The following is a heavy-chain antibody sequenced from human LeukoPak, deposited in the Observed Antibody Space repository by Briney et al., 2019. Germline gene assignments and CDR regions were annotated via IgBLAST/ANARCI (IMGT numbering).Heavy chain of an antibody. CDR1: GYTFTSYY. CDR2: INPSGGST. J-gene: IGHJ3*02. Sequence: ASVKVSCKASGYTFTSYYMHWVRQAPGQGLERMGIINPSGGSTSYAQKFQGRVTMTRDMSTSTVYMELSSLRSEDTAVYYCARNAGIAVAGTSAFDIWGQGTMVTVSS. CDR3: ARNAGIAVAGTSAFDI. V-gene: IGHV1-46*01. D-gene: IGHD6-19*01.